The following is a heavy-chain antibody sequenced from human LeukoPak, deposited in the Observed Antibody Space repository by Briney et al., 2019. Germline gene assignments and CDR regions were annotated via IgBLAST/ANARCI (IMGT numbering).Heavy chain of an antibody. CDR2: INTNTGNP. V-gene: IGHV7-4-1*02. CDR3: AAEYYDKDF. Sequence: ASVKVSCKASGYTLASFAMNWVRQAPGQGLEWMGWINTNTGNPTYAQAFTGRFVFSLDTSVSTAYLQISSLKAEDTAVYYCAAEYYDKDFWGQGTLVTVSS. D-gene: IGHD3-22*01. J-gene: IGHJ4*02. CDR1: GYTLASFA.